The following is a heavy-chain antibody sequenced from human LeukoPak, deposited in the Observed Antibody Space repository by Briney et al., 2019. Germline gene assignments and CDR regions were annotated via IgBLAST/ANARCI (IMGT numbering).Heavy chain of an antibody. CDR3: ARDRRRGGHDSGYAFDI. J-gene: IGHJ3*02. V-gene: IGHV1-18*01. CDR2: ISAYNGNT. D-gene: IGHD5-12*01. CDR1: GYTFTSYG. Sequence: ASVKVSCKASGYTFTSYGISWVRQAPGQGLEWMGWISAYNGNTNYAQKLQGRVTMTTDTSTSTAYMELRSLRSDDTAVYYCARDRRRGGHDSGYAFDIWGQGTMVTVSS.